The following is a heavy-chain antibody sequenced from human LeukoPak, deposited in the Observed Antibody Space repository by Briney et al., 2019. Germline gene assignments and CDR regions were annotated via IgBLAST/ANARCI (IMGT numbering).Heavy chain of an antibody. CDR2: ISGSGSST. CDR3: AKDPGFRPHYNAFDI. J-gene: IGHJ3*02. D-gene: IGHD3-10*01. CDR1: GFTFSSYA. V-gene: IGHV3-23*01. Sequence: GGSLRLSCAASGFTFSSYAMSWVRQAPGKGLEWVSAISGSGSSTYYADSVKGRFTISRDNSKNTLYLQMNSLRAEDTAVYYCAKDPGFRPHYNAFDIWGQGTMVTVSS.